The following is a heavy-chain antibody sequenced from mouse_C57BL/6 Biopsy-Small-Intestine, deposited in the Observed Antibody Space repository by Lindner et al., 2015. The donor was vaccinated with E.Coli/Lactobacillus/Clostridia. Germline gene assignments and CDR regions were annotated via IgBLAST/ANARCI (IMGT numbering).Heavy chain of an antibody. CDR1: GFTFSDYG. V-gene: IGHV5-17*01. J-gene: IGHJ2*01. D-gene: IGHD2-3*01. CDR3: ARRVDGSYDY. CDR2: ISGGSGTI. Sequence: VQLQESGGGLVKPGGSLKLSCAASGFTFSDYGMHWVRQAPEKGLEWIAYISGGSGTIYYADTVKGRFTISRDNAKNTLFLQMTSLRSEDTAMYYCARRVDGSYDYWGQGTTLTVSS.